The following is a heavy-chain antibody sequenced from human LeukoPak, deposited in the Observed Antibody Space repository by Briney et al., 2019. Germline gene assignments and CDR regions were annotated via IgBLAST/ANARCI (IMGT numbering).Heavy chain of an antibody. D-gene: IGHD3-3*01. J-gene: IGHJ4*02. CDR1: GFTVSSNY. Sequence: PGGSLRLSCAASGFTVSSNYMSWVRQAPGKGLEWVSVIYSGGSTYYADSVKGRFTISRHNSKNTLYLQMNSLRAEDTAVYYCAKDDFWSGYYTFDYWGQGTLVTVSS. V-gene: IGHV3-53*04. CDR2: IYSGGST. CDR3: AKDDFWSGYYTFDY.